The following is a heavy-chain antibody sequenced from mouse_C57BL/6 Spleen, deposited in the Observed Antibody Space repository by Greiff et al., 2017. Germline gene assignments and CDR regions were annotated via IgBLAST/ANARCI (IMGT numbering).Heavy chain of an antibody. CDR2: INPNNGGT. V-gene: IGHV1-22*01. J-gene: IGHJ3*01. D-gene: IGHD3-2*01. CDR1: GYTFTDYN. CDR3: ASPDSSGPWFAY. Sequence: VQLQQSGPELVKPGASVKMSCKASGYTFTDYNMHWVKQSHGKSLEWIGYINPNNGGTSYNQKYKGKDTLTVNKSSSAAYMDLRSLTSEDSAVYYGASPDSSGPWFAYWGQGTLVTVSA.